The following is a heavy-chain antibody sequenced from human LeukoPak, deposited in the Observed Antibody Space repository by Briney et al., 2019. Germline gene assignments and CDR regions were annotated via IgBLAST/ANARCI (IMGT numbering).Heavy chain of an antibody. V-gene: IGHV5-51*01. CDR1: GYTFINYW. Sequence: GGSLKISFKASGYTFINYWVGWVGQMPGKGLGWMGLIFLGVSNTRYSPSFEGQVLISADKSISTVYLHWGSLKASDTAMYFCARRGSLTSDAVDIWGQGTLVSV. CDR2: IFLGVSNT. CDR3: ARRGSLTSDAVDI. D-gene: IGHD3-9*01. J-gene: IGHJ3*02.